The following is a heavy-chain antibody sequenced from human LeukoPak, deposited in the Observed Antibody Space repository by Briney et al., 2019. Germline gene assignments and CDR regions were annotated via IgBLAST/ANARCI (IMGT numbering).Heavy chain of an antibody. V-gene: IGHV3-11*06. Sequence: NTGGSLRLSCAASGFTFSDYYMSWIRQAPGKGLEWVSYISSSSSYTNYADSVKGRFTISRDNAKNSLYLQMKSLRADDTAVYYCAGWVGGSGTYRLDYWGHGTLVTVSS. J-gene: IGHJ4*01. CDR1: GFTFSDYY. D-gene: IGHD3-10*01. CDR3: AGWVGGSGTYRLDY. CDR2: ISSSSSYT.